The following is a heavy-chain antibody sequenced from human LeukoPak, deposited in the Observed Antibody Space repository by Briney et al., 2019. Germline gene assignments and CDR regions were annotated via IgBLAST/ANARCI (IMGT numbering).Heavy chain of an antibody. CDR1: GGSISSSSYY. D-gene: IGHD2-2*01. CDR2: IYYSGST. CDR3: ARSRRGGCSSTSCSNYFDY. J-gene: IGHJ4*02. Sequence: SETLSLTCTVSGGSISSSSYYWGWIRQPPGKGLEWIGSIYYSGSTYYNPSLKSRVTISVDTSKNQFSLKLSSVTAVDTAVYYCARSRRGGCSSTSCSNYFDYWGQGTLVTVSS. V-gene: IGHV4-39*07.